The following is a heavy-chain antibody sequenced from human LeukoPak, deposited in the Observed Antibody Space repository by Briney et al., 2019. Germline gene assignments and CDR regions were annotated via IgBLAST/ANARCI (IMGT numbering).Heavy chain of an antibody. J-gene: IGHJ3*02. V-gene: IGHV4-39*07. CDR3: ARDLYSSRTNDAFVI. CDR1: GGSIRSNSYY. CDR2: IYCSGST. Sequence: SETLSLTCSVSGGSIRSNSYYWGWIRQPPGKGLEWIGSIYCSGSTYYNPSLKSRVTISIDTSKNQFSLKLSSVTAADTAVYYCARDLYSSRTNDAFVIWGQGTVVTVSS. D-gene: IGHD6-13*01.